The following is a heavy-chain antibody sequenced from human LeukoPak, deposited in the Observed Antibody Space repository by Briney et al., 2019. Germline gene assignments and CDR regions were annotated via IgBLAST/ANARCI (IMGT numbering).Heavy chain of an antibody. J-gene: IGHJ3*02. CDR2: IYTTGRT. D-gene: IGHD7-27*01. CDR1: GGSVNSYY. Sequence: SETLSLTCSVSGGSVNSYYWSWIRQPPGKGLEWIGYIYTTGRTNYNPSLKSRVTTSVDTSKNQFSLKLSSVTAADTAVYYCAKILGSGVWYGFDIWGQGTMVTVSS. CDR3: AKILGSGVWYGFDI. V-gene: IGHV4-4*09.